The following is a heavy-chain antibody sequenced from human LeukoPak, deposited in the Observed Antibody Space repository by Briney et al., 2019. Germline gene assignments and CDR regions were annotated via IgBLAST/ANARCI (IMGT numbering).Heavy chain of an antibody. J-gene: IGHJ4*02. Sequence: PGGSLRLSCAASGFTFSSYGMHWVRQAPGKGLEWVAFIRYDGSNKYYADSVKGRFTISRDNAKNTVYLQMNSLRAEDTAIYYCAKLPVSDTGYWGRGTLVTVSS. V-gene: IGHV3-30*02. D-gene: IGHD5/OR15-5a*01. CDR2: IRYDGSNK. CDR1: GFTFSSYG. CDR3: AKLPVSDTGY.